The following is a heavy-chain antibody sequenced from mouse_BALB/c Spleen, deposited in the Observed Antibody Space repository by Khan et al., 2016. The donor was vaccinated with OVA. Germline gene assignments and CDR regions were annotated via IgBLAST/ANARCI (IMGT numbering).Heavy chain of an antibody. CDR1: GYSITSGYF. D-gene: IGHD3-1*01. CDR2: IRYDGDS. J-gene: IGHJ3*01. CDR3: TRGTCSGTAWFAY. Sequence: EVQLQESGPGLVKPSPSLSLTCSVTGYSITSGYFWNWIRQFPGNNLEWMGYIRYDGDSNYNPSLKNRISITRDTYKNQFFLKLNSATPDDPATNYLTRGTCSGTAWFAYWGQGTLVTVSA. V-gene: IGHV3-6*01.